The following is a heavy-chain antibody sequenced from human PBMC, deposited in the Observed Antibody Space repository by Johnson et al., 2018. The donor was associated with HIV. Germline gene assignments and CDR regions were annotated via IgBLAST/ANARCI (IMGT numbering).Heavy chain of an antibody. CDR1: GFTFSSYA. CDR2: ISYDGSEK. V-gene: IGHV3-30*04. CDR3: ARGGVVHDAFD. D-gene: IGHD2-2*01. J-gene: IGHJ3*02. Sequence: QVQLVESGGGVVQPGRSLRLSCAASGFTFSSYAMHWVRQAPGKGLEWVAVISYDGSEKYYADSVKGRFTISRDSSKNTLYLQVNSLRAEDTAVYYCARGGVVHDAFDMGPRDNGHRLF.